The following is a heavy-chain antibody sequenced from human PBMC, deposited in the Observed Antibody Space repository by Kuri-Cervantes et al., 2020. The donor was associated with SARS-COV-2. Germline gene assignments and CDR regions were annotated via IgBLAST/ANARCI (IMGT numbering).Heavy chain of an antibody. CDR3: ARDSFLAAAGH. CDR2: ISAYNGNT. D-gene: IGHD6-13*01. CDR1: GYTFTNYG. J-gene: IGHJ4*02. V-gene: IGHV1-18*01. Sequence: GGSLRLSCKTSGYTFTNYGITWVRQAPGQGLEWMGWISAYNGNTNYAQKLQGRVTMTTDTSTSTAYMELSSLRSDDTAVYYCARDSFLAAAGHWGQGNLVNGAS.